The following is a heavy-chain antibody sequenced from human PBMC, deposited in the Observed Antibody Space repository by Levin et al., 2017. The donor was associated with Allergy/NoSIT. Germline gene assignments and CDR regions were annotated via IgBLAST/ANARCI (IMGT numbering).Heavy chain of an antibody. CDR3: ALTLGGGYDWYFEY. CDR2: MSTSGSFI. CDR1: GFTFSDYY. Sequence: LSLTCAASGFTFSDYYMSWIRQAPGKGLEWVSYMSTSGSFIYYVDSVKGRFTISRDNAKSSLYLQMNSLRAEDTAVYYCALTLGGGYDWYFEYWGQGTLVTVSS. J-gene: IGHJ4*02. V-gene: IGHV3-11*01. D-gene: IGHD5-12*01.